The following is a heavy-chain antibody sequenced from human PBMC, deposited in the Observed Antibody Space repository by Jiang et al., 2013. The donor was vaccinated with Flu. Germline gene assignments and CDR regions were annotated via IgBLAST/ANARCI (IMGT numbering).Heavy chain of an antibody. V-gene: IGHV5-10-1*01. D-gene: IGHD2-21*01. Sequence: GAEVKKPGESLRISCKASGYNFTNFWISWVRQMPGKGLEWMGRIDPSDSYTNYSPSFKGHVTISADKSISTAYVLWSSLQASDSAIYYCARYSVGRPSDYWGQGTLVTVSS. CDR1: GYNFTNFW. CDR2: IDPSDSYT. J-gene: IGHJ4*02. CDR3: ARYSVGRPSDY.